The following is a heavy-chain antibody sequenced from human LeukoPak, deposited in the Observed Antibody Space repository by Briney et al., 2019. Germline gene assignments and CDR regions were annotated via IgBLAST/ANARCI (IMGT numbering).Heavy chain of an antibody. CDR3: ARDAESSSSRRGAGDGAGDEYFQH. Sequence: SVKVSCKASGGTFSSYAISWVRQAPGQGLEWMGRIIPILGIANYAQKFQGRVTITTDESTSTAYMELSSLRSEDTAVYYCARDAESSSSRRGAGDGAGDEYFQHWGQGTLVTVSS. CDR2: IIPILGIA. J-gene: IGHJ1*01. D-gene: IGHD6-13*01. V-gene: IGHV1-69*04. CDR1: GGTFSSYA.